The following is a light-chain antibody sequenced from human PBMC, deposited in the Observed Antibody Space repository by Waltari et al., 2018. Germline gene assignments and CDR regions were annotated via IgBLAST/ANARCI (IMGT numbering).Light chain of an antibody. CDR2: DVN. V-gene: IGLV2-14*03. Sequence: LTQPDSVSGSPGQSITISCSGISSDSGGYEYVTWYQQHPGKAPQVIIYDVNNRPSGVSNRFSGSKSGSSASLTISGLQAEDEADYYCSSFTSSTTGIFGGGTKVTVL. CDR3: SSFTSSTTGI. J-gene: IGLJ2*01. CDR1: SSDSGGYEY.